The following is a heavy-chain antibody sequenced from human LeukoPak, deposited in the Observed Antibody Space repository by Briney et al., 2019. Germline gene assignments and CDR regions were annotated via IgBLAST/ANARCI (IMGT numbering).Heavy chain of an antibody. CDR3: ARPGDMSHNWFDP. CDR1: GYSFTSYW. Sequence: GESLRISCKGSGYSFTSYWISWVRQMPGKGLEWMGRIDPSDSYTNYSPSFQGHVTISADKSISTAYLQWSSLKAADTAMYYCARPGDMSHNWFDPWGQGTLVTVSS. D-gene: IGHD2-21*01. J-gene: IGHJ5*02. CDR2: IDPSDSYT. V-gene: IGHV5-10-1*01.